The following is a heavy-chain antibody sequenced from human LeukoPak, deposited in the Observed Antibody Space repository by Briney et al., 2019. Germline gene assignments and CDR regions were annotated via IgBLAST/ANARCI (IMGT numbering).Heavy chain of an antibody. J-gene: IGHJ4*02. V-gene: IGHV3-48*01. CDR1: GFTFSAYS. CDR3: ASQKLDDYCTTAVPSGSCYGLFDS. Sequence: PGGSLRLSCVASGFTFSAYSLNWVRQAPGKGLEWISHISSTGETIYYADSVKGRFTISRDNAKTSLFLQMHSLRPDDTAMYYCASQKLDDYCTTAVPSGSCYGLFDSWGQGTLVTVSS. D-gene: IGHD2-15*01. CDR2: ISSTGETI.